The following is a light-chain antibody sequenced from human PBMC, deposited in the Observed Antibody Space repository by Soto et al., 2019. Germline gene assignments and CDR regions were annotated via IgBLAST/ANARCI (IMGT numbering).Light chain of an antibody. Sequence: IQMTQSPSSLSASVGDRVTITCQASQDIAGYLAWYQHKPGRTPELLIHGASRLQSGVPARFSGSGSGTDFTLAISSLQPEDSATYYCLQDINYPWTFGQGT. CDR2: GAS. V-gene: IGKV1-6*01. CDR3: LQDINYPWT. J-gene: IGKJ1*01. CDR1: QDIAGY.